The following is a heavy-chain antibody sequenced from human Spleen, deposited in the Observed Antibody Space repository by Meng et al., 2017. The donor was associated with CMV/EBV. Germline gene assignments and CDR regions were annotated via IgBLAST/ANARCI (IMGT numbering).Heavy chain of an antibody. Sequence: GESLKISCAASGFTFSSYSMNWVRQAPGKGLEYVSAIDNNGGSTDYADSVKGRFTISRDNSKNTLYLQMNSLRAEDTALYYCARGLGDLWGTTFYYYGMDVWGQGTTVTVSS. CDR1: GFTFSSYS. CDR2: IDNNGGST. D-gene: IGHD1/OR15-1a*01. CDR3: ARGLGDLWGTTFYYYGMDV. J-gene: IGHJ6*02. V-gene: IGHV3-64*02.